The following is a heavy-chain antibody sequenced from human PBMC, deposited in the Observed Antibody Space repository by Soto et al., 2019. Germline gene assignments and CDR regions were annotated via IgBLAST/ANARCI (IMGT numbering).Heavy chain of an antibody. CDR3: ARVGATRGSVYFAY. V-gene: IGHV3-53*04. D-gene: IGHD1-26*01. Sequence: EVQLVESGGGLVQPGGSLRLSCAASGFTVSSNYMSWVRQAPGKGLEWVSVIYSGGSTYYADSVKGRFTISRHNSKNTLYLQMNSLRAEDTAVYYCARVGATRGSVYFAYWGQGTLVTVSS. CDR2: IYSGGST. J-gene: IGHJ4*02. CDR1: GFTVSSNY.